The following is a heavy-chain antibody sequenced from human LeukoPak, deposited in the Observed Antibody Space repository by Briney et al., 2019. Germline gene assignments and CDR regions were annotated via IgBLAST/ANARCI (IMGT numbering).Heavy chain of an antibody. Sequence: SETLSLTCAVYGGSFSGYYWSWIRQPPGKGLEWIGEINHSGSTNYNPSLKSRVTISIDTSKNQFSLKLSSVTAADTAVYYCARGLVAARGQNWFDPWGQGTLVTVSS. V-gene: IGHV4-34*01. J-gene: IGHJ5*02. D-gene: IGHD6-6*01. CDR2: INHSGST. CDR1: GGSFSGYY. CDR3: ARGLVAARGQNWFDP.